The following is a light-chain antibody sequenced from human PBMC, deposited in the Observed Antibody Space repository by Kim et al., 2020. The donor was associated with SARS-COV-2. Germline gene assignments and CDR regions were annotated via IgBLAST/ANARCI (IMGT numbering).Light chain of an antibody. J-gene: IGLJ1*01. CDR3: SSYTTSISYV. Sequence: QSALTQPASVSGSPGQSITISCTGTSSDVGNFNYVSWYQQHPGKAPKLMISGVDNRPSGVSNRFSGSKSGNTASLTISGLQAEDEADYHCSSYTTSISYVFGTGTKVTVL. CDR1: SSDVGNFNY. V-gene: IGLV2-14*03. CDR2: GVD.